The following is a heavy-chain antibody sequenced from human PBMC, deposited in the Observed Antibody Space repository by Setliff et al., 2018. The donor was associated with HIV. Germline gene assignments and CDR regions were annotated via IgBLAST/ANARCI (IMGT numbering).Heavy chain of an antibody. J-gene: IGHJ4*02. CDR1: GYTFTSYG. D-gene: IGHD2-21*02. V-gene: IGHV1-18*01. CDR2: ISAYNGNT. Sequence: ASVKVSCKASGYTFTSYGISWVRQAPGQGLEWMGWISAYNGNTNYAQKLQGRVTMTTDTSTSTAYMELRSLRSDDTAVYSGAREGYCGGDCSRGVGDYWGQGTLVTV. CDR3: AREGYCGGDCSRGVGDY.